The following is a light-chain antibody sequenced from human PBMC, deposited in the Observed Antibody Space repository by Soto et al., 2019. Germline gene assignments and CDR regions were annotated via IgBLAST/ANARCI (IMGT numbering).Light chain of an antibody. CDR1: QSVRSS. CDR3: QQYNNWPPT. Sequence: VFTESPGTLSLSPGERATLSCSAIQSVRSSLAWYQHKPGQAPRLLIYDASTRAPGIPARFSGSGSGTELTLTISSLQSDDFAVYHCQQYNNWPPTFGHGTRLEIK. J-gene: IGKJ5*01. V-gene: IGKV3-15*01. CDR2: DAS.